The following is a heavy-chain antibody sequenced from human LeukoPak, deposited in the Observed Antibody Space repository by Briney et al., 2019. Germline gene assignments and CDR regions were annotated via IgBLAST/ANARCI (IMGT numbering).Heavy chain of an antibody. J-gene: IGHJ4*02. CDR3: ATDRGGYSDY. Sequence: GGSLRLPCAASGFTFSTYSMNWVRQAPGTGLEWVSYISFSANYIYYADSVKGRFTISRDNAKNSLYLQMNSLRAEDTAVYYCATDRGGYSDYWGQGTLVTVSS. CDR2: ISFSANYI. V-gene: IGHV3-21*01. CDR1: GFTFSTYS.